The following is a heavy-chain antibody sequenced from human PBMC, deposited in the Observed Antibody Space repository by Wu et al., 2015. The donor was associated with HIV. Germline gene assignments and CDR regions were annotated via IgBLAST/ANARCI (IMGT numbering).Heavy chain of an antibody. D-gene: IGHD4-11*01. J-gene: IGHJ4*01. CDR2: INPSGGST. V-gene: IGHV1-2*02. CDR3: ARDAPPITTEFDY. Sequence: QVQLVQSGAEVKKPGASVTVSCATSGYTFTNYYIHWLRQAPGQGLEWMAWINPSGGSTIYAETFEGRVTVTRDMSMKTVYMELEGLTSGDTAIYYCARDAPPITTEFDYWGHGTLITVSS. CDR1: GYTFTNYY.